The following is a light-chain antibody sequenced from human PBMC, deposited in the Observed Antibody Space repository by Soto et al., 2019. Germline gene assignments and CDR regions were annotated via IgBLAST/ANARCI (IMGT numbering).Light chain of an antibody. CDR3: QQYNNWPRT. CDR2: GAS. CDR1: QSVSTI. Sequence: EVVMTQSPDTLSVSPGERATLSCRASQSVSTILAWYQQKLGQAPRLLIYGASTRATGISARISGSGSGTAFTLTISSLQSEDFAIYYCQQYNNWPRTFGQGTKVDIK. J-gene: IGKJ1*01. V-gene: IGKV3-15*01.